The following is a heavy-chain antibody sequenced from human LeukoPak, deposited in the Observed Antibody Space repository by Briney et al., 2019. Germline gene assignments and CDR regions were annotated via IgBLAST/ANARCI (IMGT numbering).Heavy chain of an antibody. CDR1: GYTFTSYD. V-gene: IGHV1-8*01. CDR2: MNPNSGNT. CDR3: ARDDYDFWSGRDYYYYMDV. D-gene: IGHD3-3*01. J-gene: IGHJ6*03. Sequence: ASVKVSCKASGYTFTSYDINWVRQATGQGLEWMGWMNPNSGNTGYAQKFQGRVTMTRNTSISTAYMGLSSLRSEDTAVYYCARDDYDFWSGRDYYYYMDVWGKGTTVTVSS.